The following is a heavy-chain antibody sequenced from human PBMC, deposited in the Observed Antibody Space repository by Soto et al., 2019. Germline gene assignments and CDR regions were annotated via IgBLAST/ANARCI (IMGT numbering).Heavy chain of an antibody. D-gene: IGHD2-21*02. J-gene: IGHJ4*02. CDR3: ARVSDGDCYYFDY. CDR1: WFTVSSNY. Sequence: VGSLRLSCAASWFTVSSNYMSWVRQAPGKGLEWVSVIYSGGSTYYADSVKGRFTISRDNSKNTLYLQMNSLRAEDTAVYYCARVSDGDCYYFDYWGQGTLVTVSS. V-gene: IGHV3-53*01. CDR2: IYSGGST.